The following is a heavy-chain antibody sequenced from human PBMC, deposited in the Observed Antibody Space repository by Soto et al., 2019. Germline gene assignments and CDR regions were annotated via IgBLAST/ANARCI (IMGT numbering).Heavy chain of an antibody. CDR1: GFTFSSYG. CDR2: ISYDGSNK. V-gene: IGHV3-30*18. J-gene: IGHJ3*02. Sequence: GGSLRLSCAASGFTFSSYGMHWVRQAPGKGLEWVAVISYDGSNKYYADSVKGRFTISRDNSKNTLYLQMNSLRAEDTAVYYCAKAGEMYSSEADAFDIWGQGTMVTVSS. CDR3: AKAGEMYSSEADAFDI. D-gene: IGHD6-19*01.